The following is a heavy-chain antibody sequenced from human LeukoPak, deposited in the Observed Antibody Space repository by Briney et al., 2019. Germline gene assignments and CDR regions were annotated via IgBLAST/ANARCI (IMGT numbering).Heavy chain of an antibody. J-gene: IGHJ4*02. V-gene: IGHV3-23*01. D-gene: IGHD3-3*01. CDR3: VGTFTVFGVVSTIE. CDR1: GFTFSNYA. CDR2: ISGSGDSA. Sequence: GGSLRLSCAASGFTFSNYAMSWVRQAPEKGLEWVSIISGSGDSAYSADSLKGRFTISRDNSQNTVFLQMSSLRVDDTAAYYCVGTFTVFGVVSTIEWGQGTLVTVSS.